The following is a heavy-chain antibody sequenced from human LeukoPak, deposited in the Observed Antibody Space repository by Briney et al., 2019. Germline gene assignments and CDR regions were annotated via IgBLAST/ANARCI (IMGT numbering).Heavy chain of an antibody. D-gene: IGHD3-22*01. CDR2: INPNTGGT. V-gene: IGHV1-2*02. CDR3: ARGRNRWGNFPPEESSGSPPAY. J-gene: IGHJ4*02. CDR1: GYTFTDYY. Sequence: ASVKVSCKASGYTFTDYYIHWVRQAPGQGLEWMGWINPNTGGTKYAQKFQSSVTLTRDTSINTAYMVLSRLRSDDPAFYYCARGRNRWGNFPPEESSGSPPAYWGQGTLVTVSS.